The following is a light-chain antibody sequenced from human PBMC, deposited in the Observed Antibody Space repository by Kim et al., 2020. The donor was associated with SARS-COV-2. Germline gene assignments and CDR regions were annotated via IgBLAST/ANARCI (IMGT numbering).Light chain of an antibody. CDR1: QGISSY. CDR3: QQLNLGPT. V-gene: IGKV1-9*01. CDR2: AAS. Sequence: IQLTQSPSSLSASVGDRVTITCRASQGISSYLAWYQQKPGKAPKLLIYAASTLQSGVPSRFSGSGSGTDFTLTISSLQPEDFATYYCQQLNLGPTFGQGTKVDIK. J-gene: IGKJ1*01.